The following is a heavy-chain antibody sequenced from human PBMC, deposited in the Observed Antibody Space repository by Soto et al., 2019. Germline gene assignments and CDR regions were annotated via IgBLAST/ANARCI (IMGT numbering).Heavy chain of an antibody. CDR3: AKENRRGYCSGGICYGYFDY. CDR2: ISGSGDST. J-gene: IGHJ4*02. CDR1: GFTFSYYA. V-gene: IGHV3-23*01. D-gene: IGHD2-15*01. Sequence: EVQLLESGGGLVQPGGSLRLSCTASGFTFSYYAMSWVRQAPGKGLEWVSTISGSGDSTNYADSVKGQFAISRDNSNNMLYVQMDSLRVEDTAVYYCAKENRRGYCSGGICYGYFDYWGQGTLVTVSS.